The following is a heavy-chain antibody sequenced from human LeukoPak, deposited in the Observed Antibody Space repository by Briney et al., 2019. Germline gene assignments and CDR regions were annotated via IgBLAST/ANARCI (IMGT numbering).Heavy chain of an antibody. J-gene: IGHJ4*02. D-gene: IGHD3-10*01. V-gene: IGHV1-46*01. CDR3: AGDYFGSESRGYFDY. CDR2: INPSGGSI. Sequence: ASVKVSCKASGDTFTNYYMHWVRQAPGQGLEWMGIINPSGGSIFYAQKFQDRVTMTRDTSTDTVYMELNNLRSEDTAVYYCAGDYFGSESRGYFDYWGQGTLVTVSS. CDR1: GDTFTNYY.